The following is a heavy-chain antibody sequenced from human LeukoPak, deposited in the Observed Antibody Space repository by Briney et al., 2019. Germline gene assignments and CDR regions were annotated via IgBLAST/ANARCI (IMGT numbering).Heavy chain of an antibody. D-gene: IGHD1-26*01. CDR3: AKDRGSYGDAFDI. CDR2: ISWDGGST. Sequence: GGSLRLSCAASGFTFDDYAMHWVRQAPGKGLEWVSLISWDGGSTYYADSVKGRFTISRDNSKNSLCLQMNSLRAEDTALYYCAKDRGSYGDAFDIWGQGTMVTVSS. V-gene: IGHV3-43D*03. J-gene: IGHJ3*02. CDR1: GFTFDDYA.